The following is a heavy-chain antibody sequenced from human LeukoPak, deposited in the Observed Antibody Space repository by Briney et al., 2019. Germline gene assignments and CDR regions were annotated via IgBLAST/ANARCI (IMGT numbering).Heavy chain of an antibody. CDR3: AGESDDYGDYYYMDV. CDR2: IYYSGST. Sequence: SETLSLTCTVSGGSISSYYWSWIRQPPGKGLEWIGYIYYSGSTNYNPSLKSRVTISVDTSKNQFSLKLSSVTAADTAVYYCAGESDDYGDYYYMDVWGKGTTVTVSS. V-gene: IGHV4-59*12. D-gene: IGHD4-17*01. CDR1: GGSISSYY. J-gene: IGHJ6*03.